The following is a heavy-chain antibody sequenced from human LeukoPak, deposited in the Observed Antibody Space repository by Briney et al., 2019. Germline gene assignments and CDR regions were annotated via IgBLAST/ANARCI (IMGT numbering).Heavy chain of an antibody. CDR2: ISAYNGNT. V-gene: IGHV1-18*04. CDR3: AREPLGSGSYYNWYMDV. J-gene: IGHJ6*03. Sequence: ASVKVSCKASGYTFTGYYMHWVRQAPGQGLEWMGWISAYNGNTNYAQKLQGRVTMTTDTSTSTAYMELRSLRSDDTAVYYCAREPLGSGSYYNWYMDVWGKGTTVTISS. D-gene: IGHD3-10*01. CDR1: GYTFTGYY.